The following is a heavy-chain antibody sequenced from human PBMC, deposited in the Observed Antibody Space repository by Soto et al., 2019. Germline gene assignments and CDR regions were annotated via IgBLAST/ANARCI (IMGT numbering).Heavy chain of an antibody. D-gene: IGHD3-9*01. Sequence: ASVKVSCKASGYTFTSYGISWVRQAPGQGLEWMGWISAYNGNTNYAQKLQGRVTMTTDTSTSTVYMELRILRSDDTAVYYCAREEGILTGYYAIYYYYGMDVGG. CDR2: ISAYNGNT. CDR1: GYTFTSYG. J-gene: IGHJ6*02. CDR3: AREEGILTGYYAIYYYYGMDV. V-gene: IGHV1-18*01.